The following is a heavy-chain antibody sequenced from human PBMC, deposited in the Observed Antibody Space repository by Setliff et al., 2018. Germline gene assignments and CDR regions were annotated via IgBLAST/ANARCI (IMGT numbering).Heavy chain of an antibody. CDR1: GGSISSYY. CDR2: IYIGGSA. D-gene: IGHD6-19*01. Sequence: SETLSLTCTVSGGSISSYYWSWIRQPAGKGLEWIGHIYIGGSANDNPSLKSRVTMSIDTSKNQFSLKLNSVTAADMAVYYCAREQWLDPPGYYYMDVWAKGTTVTVSS. CDR3: AREQWLDPPGYYYMDV. J-gene: IGHJ6*03. V-gene: IGHV4-4*07.